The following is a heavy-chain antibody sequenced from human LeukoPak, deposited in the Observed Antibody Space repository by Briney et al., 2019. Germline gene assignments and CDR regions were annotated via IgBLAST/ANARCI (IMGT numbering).Heavy chain of an antibody. CDR1: GFTFSSYA. D-gene: IGHD1-26*01. V-gene: IGHV3-23*01. Sequence: PGGSLRLSCAASGFTFSSYAMSWVRQAPGKGLEWVSAISGSGGSTYYADSVKGRFTISRDNSKNTLYLQMNSLRAEDTAVYYCAKVGVQWELQSVGYFDYWGQGTLVTVSS. J-gene: IGHJ4*02. CDR3: AKVGVQWELQSVGYFDY. CDR2: ISGSGGST.